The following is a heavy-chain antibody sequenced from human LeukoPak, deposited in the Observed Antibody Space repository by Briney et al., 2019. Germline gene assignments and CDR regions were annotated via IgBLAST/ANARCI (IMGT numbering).Heavy chain of an antibody. Sequence: PGRSLRLSCAASGFTFSSYGMHWVRQAPGKGLEWVAVIWYDGSNKYYADSVKGRFTISRDNSKNTLYLQMNSLRAEDTAVYYCARGRGVRWYDIVVVVAAQYVFDYWGQGTLVTVSS. CDR1: GFTFSSYG. D-gene: IGHD2-15*01. V-gene: IGHV3-33*01. J-gene: IGHJ4*02. CDR2: IWYDGSNK. CDR3: ARGRGVRWYDIVVVVAAQYVFDY.